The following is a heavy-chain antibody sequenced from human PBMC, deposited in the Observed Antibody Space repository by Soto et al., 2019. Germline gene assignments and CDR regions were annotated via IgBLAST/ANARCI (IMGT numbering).Heavy chain of an antibody. D-gene: IGHD3-22*01. CDR3: ARDNYYDSSGYYSPTTNYGMDV. Sequence: HPGGSLRLSCAASGFTVSSNYMSWVRQAPGKGLEWVSVIYSGGSTYYADSVKGRFTISRHNSKNTLYLQMNSLRAEDTAVYYCARDNYYDSSGYYSPTTNYGMDVWGQGTTVTVSS. CDR1: GFTVSSNY. CDR2: IYSGGST. J-gene: IGHJ6*02. V-gene: IGHV3-53*04.